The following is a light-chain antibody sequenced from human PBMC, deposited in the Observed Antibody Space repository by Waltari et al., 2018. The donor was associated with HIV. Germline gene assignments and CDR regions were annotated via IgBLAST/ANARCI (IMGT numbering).Light chain of an antibody. Sequence: QSALPQPASVSGSPGQSITIPRTGTSSDIGGYNYVSWYQQHPGKAPKLMISDVSHRPSGVSNRFSGSKSGNTASLTISGLQAEDEADYYCSSYTSSSTLGVFGSGTKVTVL. CDR1: SSDIGGYNY. V-gene: IGLV2-14*03. J-gene: IGLJ1*01. CDR3: SSYTSSSTLGV. CDR2: DVS.